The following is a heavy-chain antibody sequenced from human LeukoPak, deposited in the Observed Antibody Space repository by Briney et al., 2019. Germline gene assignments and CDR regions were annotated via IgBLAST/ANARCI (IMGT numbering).Heavy chain of an antibody. CDR3: ARLGYCSSTSCHLSWFDP. D-gene: IGHD2-2*01. V-gene: IGHV4-59*01. CDR1: GGSISSYY. Sequence: SQTLSLTCTVSGGSISSYYWSWIRQPPGKGPEWIGHISYSGNTNHNPSLKSRVTISADTSKNQVSLKLTSVTAADTAVYYCARLGYCSSTSCHLSWFDPWGQGTLVAVSS. CDR2: ISYSGNT. J-gene: IGHJ5*02.